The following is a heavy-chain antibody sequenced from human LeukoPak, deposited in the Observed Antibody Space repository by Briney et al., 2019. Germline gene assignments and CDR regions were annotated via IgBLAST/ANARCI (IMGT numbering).Heavy chain of an antibody. CDR1: GGSISSGDYY. CDR3: ARHGLGITMVRGVIPNWFDP. CDR2: IYYSGST. D-gene: IGHD3-10*01. Sequence: SETLSLTCTVSGGSISSGDYYWSWIRQPPGKGLEWIGYIYYSGSTYYNPSLKSRVAISVDTSKNQFSLKLSSVTAADTAVYYCARHGLGITMVRGVIPNWFDPWGQGTLVTVSS. V-gene: IGHV4-30-4*08. J-gene: IGHJ5*02.